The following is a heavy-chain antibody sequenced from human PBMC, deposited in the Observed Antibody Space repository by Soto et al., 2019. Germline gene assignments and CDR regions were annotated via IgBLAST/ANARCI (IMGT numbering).Heavy chain of an antibody. CDR2: VSPPFRTS. V-gene: IGHV1-69*01. CDR3: ARVLYYGSGSYSPYGMDV. D-gene: IGHD3-10*01. Sequence: QVQLVQSGAEVKKPGSSVKVSCKTSGDSFNNNGIGWVRQAPGHGLEWMGGVSPPFRTSNYARTFQGRISISADASPGTVNMELSSPTSEGTAQYYCARVLYYGSGSYSPYGMDVWGQGATVTVSS. J-gene: IGHJ6*02. CDR1: GDSFNNNG.